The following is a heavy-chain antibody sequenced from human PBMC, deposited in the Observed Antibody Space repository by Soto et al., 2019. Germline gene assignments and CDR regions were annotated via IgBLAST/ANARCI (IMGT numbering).Heavy chain of an antibody. J-gene: IGHJ4*02. CDR1: GGSFSGYY. V-gene: IGHV4-34*01. Sequence: SETLSLTCAVYGGSFSGYYWSWIRQPPGKGLEWIGEINHSGSTNYNPSLKSRVTISVDTSKNQFSLKLSSVTAADTAVYYCARGGEYCSGGSCYPHIDYWGQGTLVTVSS. CDR2: INHSGST. CDR3: ARGGEYCSGGSCYPHIDY. D-gene: IGHD2-15*01.